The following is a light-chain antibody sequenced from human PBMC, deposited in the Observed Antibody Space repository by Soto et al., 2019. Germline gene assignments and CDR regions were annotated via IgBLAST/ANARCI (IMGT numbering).Light chain of an antibody. Sequence: AIRMTQSPSTLSASTGDRVTLTCRASQGISSYLAWYQQKPGKAPKLLIYAASTLPTGVPARFSGSGSGTEFTLTISSLQSEDFATYYCQQYYKYPHTFGGGTKLEIK. J-gene: IGKJ4*01. V-gene: IGKV1-8*01. CDR1: QGISSY. CDR2: AAS. CDR3: QQYYKYPHT.